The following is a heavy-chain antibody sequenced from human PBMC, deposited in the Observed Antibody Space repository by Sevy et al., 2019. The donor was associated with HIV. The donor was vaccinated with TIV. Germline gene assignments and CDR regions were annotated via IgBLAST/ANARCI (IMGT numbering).Heavy chain of an antibody. Sequence: SETLSLTCTVSGGSITSLYWNWIRQPPGKGLEWIANIYYNGHINYNPSLKSRATLSLDTSKNKYSLRRSSVAAADTAMYYCAGENAWGRGYSWGQGTLVTVSS. D-gene: IGHD1-26*01. CDR1: GGSITSLY. J-gene: IGHJ4*02. CDR2: IYYNGHI. CDR3: AGENAWGRGYS. V-gene: IGHV4-59*08.